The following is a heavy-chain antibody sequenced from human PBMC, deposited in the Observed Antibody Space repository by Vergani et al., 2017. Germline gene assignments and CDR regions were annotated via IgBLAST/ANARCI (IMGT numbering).Heavy chain of an antibody. Sequence: QVQLVESGGGVVQPGRSLRLSCTSSGFTFGTYAMHWVRQAPGKGLEWVAIIYYDGSKKYYADSVKGRFTISRDNSRNTLDLLMSSLRAEDTAIYYCVREXSYCGSTTCRNPSYVYYYHMDVWGEGTTVTVSS. D-gene: IGHD2-21*01. CDR2: IYYDGSKK. V-gene: IGHV3-33*01. J-gene: IGHJ6*03. CDR1: GFTFGTYA. CDR3: VREXSYCGSTTCRNPSYVYYYHMDV.